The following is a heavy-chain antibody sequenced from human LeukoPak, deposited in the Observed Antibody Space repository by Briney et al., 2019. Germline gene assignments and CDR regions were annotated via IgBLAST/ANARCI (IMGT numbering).Heavy chain of an antibody. CDR3: ARDREYQLLFLGWFDP. CDR2: INPNSGGT. D-gene: IGHD2-2*01. V-gene: IGHV1-2*02. CDR1: GYTFTGYY. Sequence: ASVKVSCKASGYTFTGYYMQWVRQAPGQGLEWMGWINPNSGGTNYAQKFQGRVTMTRDTSISTAYMELSRLRSDDTAAYYCARDREYQLLFLGWFDPWGQGTLVTVSS. J-gene: IGHJ5*02.